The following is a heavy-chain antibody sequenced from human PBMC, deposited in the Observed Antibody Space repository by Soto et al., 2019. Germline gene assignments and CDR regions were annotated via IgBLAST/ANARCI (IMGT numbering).Heavy chain of an antibody. CDR3: ARHKDTSSWYLLPDY. CDR1: GGSVSSTSHY. V-gene: IGHV4-39*01. D-gene: IGHD6-13*01. Sequence: SETLSLTCSVSGGSVSSTSHYWGWIRQPPGKGLEWIGNIYYSGSTYYNPSLKSRVTISVDTSKNQFSLKLYSVAAADTAVYYCARHKDTSSWYLLPDYWGQGTLVTVSS. CDR2: IYYSGST. J-gene: IGHJ4*02.